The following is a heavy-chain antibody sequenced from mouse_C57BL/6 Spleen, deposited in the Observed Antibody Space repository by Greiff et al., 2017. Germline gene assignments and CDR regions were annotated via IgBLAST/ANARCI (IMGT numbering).Heavy chain of an antibody. CDR1: GYTFTDYE. CDR3: TRYYSNYDY. Sequence: VKLMESGAELVRPGASVTLSCKASGYTFTDYEMHWVKQTPVHGLEWIGAIDPETGGTAYNQKFKGKAILTADKSSSTAYMELRSLTSEDSAVYYCTRYYSNYDYWGQGTTLTVSS. J-gene: IGHJ2*01. D-gene: IGHD2-5*01. CDR2: IDPETGGT. V-gene: IGHV1-15*01.